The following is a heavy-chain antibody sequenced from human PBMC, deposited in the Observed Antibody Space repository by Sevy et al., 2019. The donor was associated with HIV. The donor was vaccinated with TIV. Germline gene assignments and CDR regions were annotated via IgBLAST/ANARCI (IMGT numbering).Heavy chain of an antibody. J-gene: IGHJ4*02. V-gene: IGHV3-48*01. CDR2: ISSSSSTI. CDR1: GFTFSSYS. D-gene: IGHD6-19*01. Sequence: GGSLRLSCAASGFTFSSYSMNWVRQAPGKGLEWVSYISSSSSTIYYADSVKGRFTISRDNAKNSLYLQMNSLRAEDTAVYYCNXIAVAGTGGGYYFDYWGQGTLVTVSS. CDR3: NXIAVAGTGGGYYFDY.